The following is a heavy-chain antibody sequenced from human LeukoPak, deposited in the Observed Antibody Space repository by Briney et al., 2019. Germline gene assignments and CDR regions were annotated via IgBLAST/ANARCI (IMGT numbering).Heavy chain of an antibody. Sequence: GGSLRLSCAASGFTFSSYAMHWVRQAPGQGLEYVSAISSNGGRTYYANSVKGRFTITRDNSKNTLYLQMGSLIAEDMAVYYCARASVAVGQAFDIWGQGTMVTVSS. D-gene: IGHD6-19*01. V-gene: IGHV3-64*01. CDR2: ISSNGGRT. CDR3: ARASVAVGQAFDI. J-gene: IGHJ3*02. CDR1: GFTFSSYA.